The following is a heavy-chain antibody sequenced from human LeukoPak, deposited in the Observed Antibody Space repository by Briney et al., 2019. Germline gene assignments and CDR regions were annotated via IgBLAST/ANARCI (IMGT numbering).Heavy chain of an antibody. J-gene: IGHJ3*02. Sequence: GASVKVSCKASGGTFSSYAISWVRQAPGQGLEWMGGIIPIFGTANYAQKFQGRVTVTADKSTRTAYMELSRLRSEDTAVYYCARDLVAYDSGAFDIWGQGTMVTVSS. D-gene: IGHD3-22*01. V-gene: IGHV1-69*06. CDR1: GGTFSSYA. CDR3: ARDLVAYDSGAFDI. CDR2: IIPIFGTA.